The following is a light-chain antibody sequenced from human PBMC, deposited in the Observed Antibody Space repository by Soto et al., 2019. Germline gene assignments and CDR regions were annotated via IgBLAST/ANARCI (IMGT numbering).Light chain of an antibody. CDR2: AAS. CDR1: QSISSY. V-gene: IGKV1-39*01. CDR3: QQRYSTLRTT. Sequence: DIQMTQSPSSLSASVGDSVTITCRASQSISSYLNWYQQKPGKAPKLLIYAASSLQSGVPSRFSGSGSGTDFTLTISSLQPEDFATYYGQQRYSTLRTTFGPGTRREIK. J-gene: IGKJ5*01.